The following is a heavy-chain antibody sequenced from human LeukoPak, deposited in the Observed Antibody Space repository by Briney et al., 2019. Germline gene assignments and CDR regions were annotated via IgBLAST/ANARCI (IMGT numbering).Heavy chain of an antibody. J-gene: IGHJ4*02. CDR2: IDYTGST. CDR3: ARVLNYYGSGSSDYFDY. D-gene: IGHD3-10*01. CDR1: GGSISSSNYY. Sequence: PSETLSLTCIVSGGSISSSNYYWGWLRQPPGKGLEWIGSIDYTGSTYYNPSLKSRVTMSIDTSKNQFSLKLRSVTAADTAVYYCARVLNYYGSGSSDYFDYWGQGTLVTVSS. V-gene: IGHV4-39*07.